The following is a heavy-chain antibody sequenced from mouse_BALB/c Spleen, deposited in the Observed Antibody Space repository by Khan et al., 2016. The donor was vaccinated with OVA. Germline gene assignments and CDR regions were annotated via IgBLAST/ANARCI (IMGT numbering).Heavy chain of an antibody. CDR1: GYTFINYW. CDR2: INPSTGYT. J-gene: IGHJ2*01. CDR3: ARRGLRWDFDY. D-gene: IGHD1-1*01. Sequence: VQLKQSGAELAKPGASVKMSCKASGYTFINYWILWVKQRPGQGLEWIGYINPSTGYTEYNQNFKDKATLTADKSSSTAYMQLSSLTSEDSAVYYCARRGLRWDFDYWGKGTTLTGSS. V-gene: IGHV1-7*01.